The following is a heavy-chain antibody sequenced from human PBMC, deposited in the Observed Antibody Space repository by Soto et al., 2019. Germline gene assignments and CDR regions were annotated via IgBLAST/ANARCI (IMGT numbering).Heavy chain of an antibody. J-gene: IGHJ6*02. CDR2: IWYDGSNK. CDR3: ARDRADTAMIARSSYYYGMDV. V-gene: IGHV3-33*01. Sequence: PGGSLRLSCAASGFTFSSYGMHWVRQAPGKGLEWVAVIWYDGSNKYYADSVKGRFTISRDNSKNTLYLQMNSLRAEDTAVYYCARDRADTAMIARSSYYYGMDVWGQGTTVTVSS. D-gene: IGHD5-18*01. CDR1: GFTFSSYG.